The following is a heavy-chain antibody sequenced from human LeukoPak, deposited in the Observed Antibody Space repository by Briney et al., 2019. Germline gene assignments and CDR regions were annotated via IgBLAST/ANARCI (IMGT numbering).Heavy chain of an antibody. V-gene: IGHV5-51*01. Sequence: PGESLKIFCKGSGYSFTSYWIGWVRQMPGKGLEWMGIIYPGDSDTRYSPSFQGQVTISADKSISTAYLQWSSLKASDTAMYYCARVDDCSSTSCYRRLGYGMDVWGQGTTVTVSS. CDR1: GYSFTSYW. CDR3: ARVDDCSSTSCYRRLGYGMDV. J-gene: IGHJ6*02. CDR2: IYPGDSDT. D-gene: IGHD2-2*01.